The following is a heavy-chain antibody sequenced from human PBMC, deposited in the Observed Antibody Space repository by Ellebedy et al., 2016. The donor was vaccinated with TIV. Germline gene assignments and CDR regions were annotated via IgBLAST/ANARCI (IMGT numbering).Heavy chain of an antibody. J-gene: IGHJ4*01. Sequence: PGGSLRLSCAASGFTFSNYDMSWVRQAPGKGLEWVSLISADGRETCYTNSVKGRFTISRDNSKDTLFLQMNSLRVEDTALYYCAKHRGTYGPDDYWGHGTLVTVSS. CDR2: ISADGRET. D-gene: IGHD3-10*01. V-gene: IGHV3-23*01. CDR1: GFTFSNYD. CDR3: AKHRGTYGPDDY.